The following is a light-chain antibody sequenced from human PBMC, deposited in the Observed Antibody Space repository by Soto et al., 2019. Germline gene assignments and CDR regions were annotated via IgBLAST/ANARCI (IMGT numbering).Light chain of an antibody. J-gene: IGKJ5*01. CDR3: QQRSNWPPT. CDR1: QWVSSR. V-gene: IGKV3-11*01. Sequence: EIGMTQSPATLSVSRGKRTTLSCGAGQWVSSRLAWYQQKPGQAPRLLIYGASIRATGVPARFSGSGSGTDFTLTISSLEPEDFAVYYCQQRSNWPPTFGQGTRLEIK. CDR2: GAS.